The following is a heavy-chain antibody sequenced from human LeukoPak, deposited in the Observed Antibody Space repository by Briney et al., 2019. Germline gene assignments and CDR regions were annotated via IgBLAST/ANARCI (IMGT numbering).Heavy chain of an antibody. CDR2: IYYSGST. CDR3: ARQVYYYYYYMDV. CDR1: GGSFSGYY. J-gene: IGHJ6*03. V-gene: IGHV4-34*01. Sequence: SETLSLTCAVYGGSFSGYYWSWIRQPPGKGLEWIGSIYYSGSTYYNPSLKSRVTISVDTSKNQFSLKLSSVTAADTAVYYCARQVYYYYYYMDVWGKGTTVTVSS.